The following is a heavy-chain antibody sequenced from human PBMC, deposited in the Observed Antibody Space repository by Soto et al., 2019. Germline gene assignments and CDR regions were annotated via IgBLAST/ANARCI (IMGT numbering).Heavy chain of an antibody. Sequence: SETLSLTCTVSGASISGFYWSWIRKSAGKGLEWIGRIYATGTTDYNPSLKSRVMMSVDTSKRQFSLKLRSVTAADTAVYYCVRDGTKTLRDWFDPWGQGMSVTVSS. D-gene: IGHD1-1*01. V-gene: IGHV4-4*07. J-gene: IGHJ5*02. CDR1: GASISGFY. CDR2: IYATGTT. CDR3: VRDGTKTLRDWFDP.